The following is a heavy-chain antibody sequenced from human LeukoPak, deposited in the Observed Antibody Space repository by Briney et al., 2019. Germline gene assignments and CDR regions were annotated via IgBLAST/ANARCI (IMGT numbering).Heavy chain of an antibody. Sequence: ASVKVSCKASVYTFTSYYMHWVRQAPGQGLEWMGIINPSGGSTSYAQKFQGRVTMTRDTSTSTVYMELSSLRSEDTAVYYCARRCRETIAAAGTHNWFDPWGQGTLVTVSS. CDR1: VYTFTSYY. D-gene: IGHD6-13*01. J-gene: IGHJ5*02. CDR3: ARRCRETIAAAGTHNWFDP. CDR2: INPSGGST. V-gene: IGHV1-46*01.